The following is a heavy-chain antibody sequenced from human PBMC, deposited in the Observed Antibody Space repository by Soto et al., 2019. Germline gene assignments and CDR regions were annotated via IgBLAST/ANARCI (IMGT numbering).Heavy chain of an antibody. Sequence: GGSLRLSCXASGFTFSSYAMSWVRQAPGKGLEWVSAISGSGGSTYYADSVKGRFTISRDNSKNTLYLQMNSLRAEDTAVYYCAKETGGYSYGRGIDYWGQGTLVTVSS. CDR3: AKETGGYSYGRGIDY. D-gene: IGHD5-18*01. CDR1: GFTFSSYA. J-gene: IGHJ4*02. CDR2: ISGSGGST. V-gene: IGHV3-23*01.